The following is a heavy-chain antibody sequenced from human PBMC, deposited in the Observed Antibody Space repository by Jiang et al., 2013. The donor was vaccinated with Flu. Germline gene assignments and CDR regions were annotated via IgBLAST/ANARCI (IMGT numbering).Heavy chain of an antibody. J-gene: IGHJ6*02. V-gene: IGHV4-59*01. CDR2: IYYSGST. CDR1: GGSISSYY. CDR3: ARDLTTQGVYYGMDV. D-gene: IGHD3-10*01. Sequence: GLVKPSETLSLTCTVSGGSISSYYWSWIRQPPGKGLEWIGYIYYSGSTNYNPSLKSRVTISVDTSKNQFSLKLSSVTAADTAVYYCARDLTTQGVYYGMDVWGQGTTVTVSS.